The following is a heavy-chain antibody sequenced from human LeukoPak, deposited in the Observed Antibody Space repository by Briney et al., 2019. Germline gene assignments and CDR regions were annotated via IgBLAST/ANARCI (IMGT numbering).Heavy chain of an antibody. J-gene: IGHJ4*02. V-gene: IGHV4-34*01. Sequence: SETLSLTCAVYGGSFSGYYWSWIRQPPGKGLEWNGEINHSGSTNYNPSLKSRVTISVDTSKNQFSLKLSSVTAADTAVYYCAREEIAAAGNFDYWGQGTLVTVSS. CDR2: INHSGST. D-gene: IGHD6-13*01. CDR1: GGSFSGYY. CDR3: AREEIAAAGNFDY.